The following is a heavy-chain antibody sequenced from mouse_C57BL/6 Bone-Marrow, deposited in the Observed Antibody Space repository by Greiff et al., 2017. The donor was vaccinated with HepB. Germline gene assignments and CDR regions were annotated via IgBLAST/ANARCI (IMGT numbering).Heavy chain of an antibody. Sequence: QVQLQQSGPGLVAPSQSLSITCTVSGFSFTSYAISWVRQPPGKGLEWLGVIWTGGGTNYNSALNSRLSISKDNSKSQVFLKMNSLQTDDTARYYCAREDYYGSRAMDYWGQGTSVTVSS. CDR1: GFSFTSYA. J-gene: IGHJ4*01. V-gene: IGHV2-9-1*01. CDR2: IWTGGGT. CDR3: AREDYYGSRAMDY. D-gene: IGHD1-1*01.